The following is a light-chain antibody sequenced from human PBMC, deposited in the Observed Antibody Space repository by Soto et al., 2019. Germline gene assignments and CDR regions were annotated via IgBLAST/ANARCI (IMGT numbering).Light chain of an antibody. CDR1: SSDVGGYNS. CDR3: SSYTNSNTSVV. J-gene: IGLJ2*01. V-gene: IGLV2-14*01. CDR2: EVT. Sequence: QSALTQPASVSGSPGQSITISCTGTSSDVGGYNSVSWYQQHPGKAPKLMIYEVTNRPSGVSHRFSGSKSASTASLTISGLQADDEAEYYCSSYTNSNTSVVFGGGTKLTVL.